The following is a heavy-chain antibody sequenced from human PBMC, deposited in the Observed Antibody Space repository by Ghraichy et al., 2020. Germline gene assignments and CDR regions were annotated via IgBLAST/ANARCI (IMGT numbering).Heavy chain of an antibody. J-gene: IGHJ2*01. CDR3: AKPSEQWLMYWYSDV. D-gene: IGHD6-19*01. CDR2: ISGSGASP. V-gene: IGHV3-23*01. CDR1: GFSFSTYG. Sequence: GESLNISCAASGFSFSTYGMGWVRQAPGKGLELVSAISGSGASPYYVDSVKGRFTISRDNSKNTLYLRMDSLRVEDTAVYYCAKPSEQWLMYWYSDVWGRGTLVTVSS.